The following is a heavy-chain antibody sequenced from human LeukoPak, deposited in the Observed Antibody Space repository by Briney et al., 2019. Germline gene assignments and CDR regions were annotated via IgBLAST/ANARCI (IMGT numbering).Heavy chain of an antibody. CDR1: GFTFSNYD. V-gene: IGHV3-21*01. J-gene: IGHJ4*02. D-gene: IGHD3-10*01. CDR3: ARDQLPYGSGSFLDY. CDR2: ISSSSSYI. Sequence: GSLRLSCAASGFTFSNYDMNWVRQAPGKGLEWVSSISSSSSYIYYADSVKGRFTISRDNAKNSLYLQMNSLRAEDTAVYYCARDQLPYGSGSFLDYWGQGTLVTVSS.